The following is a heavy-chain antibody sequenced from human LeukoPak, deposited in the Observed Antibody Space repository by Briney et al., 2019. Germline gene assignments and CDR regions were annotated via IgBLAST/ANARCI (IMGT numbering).Heavy chain of an antibody. J-gene: IGHJ4*02. D-gene: IGHD3-22*01. CDR1: GYTFTRYD. CDR3: ARDIITMIDY. Sequence: GASVNVPCKASGYTFTRYDINWVRQAPGQGLEWMGWMNPNSGNTGYAQKFQGRVTMTRNTPTSTAYMELRSLRSDDTAVYYCARDIITMIDYWGQGTLVTVSS. CDR2: MNPNSGNT. V-gene: IGHV1-8*01.